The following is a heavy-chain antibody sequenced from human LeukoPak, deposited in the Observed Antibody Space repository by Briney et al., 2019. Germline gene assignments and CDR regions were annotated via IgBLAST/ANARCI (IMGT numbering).Heavy chain of an antibody. CDR1: GGTFSSYA. Sequence: GSSVKVSCKASGGTFSSYAISWVRQAPGQGLEGMGGIIPIFGTANYAQKFQGRVTITADESTSTAYMELSSLRSEDTAVYYCARGTPSPRLSLNQYYFDYWGQGTLVTVSS. J-gene: IGHJ4*02. V-gene: IGHV1-69*01. CDR3: ARGTPSPRLSLNQYYFDY. D-gene: IGHD2-21*02. CDR2: IIPIFGTA.